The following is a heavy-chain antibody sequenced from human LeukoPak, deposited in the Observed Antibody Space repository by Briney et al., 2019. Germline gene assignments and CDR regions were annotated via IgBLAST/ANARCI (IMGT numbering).Heavy chain of an antibody. CDR2: IGGSGGST. D-gene: IGHD3-10*01. CDR1: GFTFSSYA. J-gene: IGHJ5*02. Sequence: GGSLRLSCAASGFTFSSYAMSWVRQAPGKGLEWVSGIGGSGGSTYYADSVKGRFTISRDNSKNTLYLQMNSLRAEDTAVYYCATIMVRGSNWFDPWGQGTLVTVSS. CDR3: ATIMVRGSNWFDP. V-gene: IGHV3-23*01.